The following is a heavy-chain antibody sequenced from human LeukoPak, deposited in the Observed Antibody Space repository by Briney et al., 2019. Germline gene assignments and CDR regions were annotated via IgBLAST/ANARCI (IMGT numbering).Heavy chain of an antibody. CDR3: AREGIDCSGGSCFSPYHYYMDV. D-gene: IGHD2-15*01. V-gene: IGHV3-7*03. CDR2: IKQDGSEK. J-gene: IGHJ6*03. CDR1: GFTFSSYW. Sequence: GGSLRLSCAASGFTFSSYWMSWVRQAPGKGLEWVANIKQDGSEKYYVDSVKGRFTISRDNAKNSLYLQMNSLRAEDTALYHCAREGIDCSGGSCFSPYHYYMDVWGKGTTVTVSS.